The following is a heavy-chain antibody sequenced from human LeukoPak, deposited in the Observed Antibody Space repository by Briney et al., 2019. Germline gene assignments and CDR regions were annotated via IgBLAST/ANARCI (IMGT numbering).Heavy chain of an antibody. Sequence: SETLSLTCAVYGGSFSGYYWSWIRQPPGKGLEWIGEINHSGSTNYNPSLKSRVTISLDTSRNQFSLKLTSVTAADTAVYYCARENYGDYLNAFDIWGQGTMVTVSS. CDR3: ARENYGDYLNAFDI. D-gene: IGHD4-17*01. J-gene: IGHJ3*02. CDR2: INHSGST. V-gene: IGHV4-34*01. CDR1: GGSFSGYY.